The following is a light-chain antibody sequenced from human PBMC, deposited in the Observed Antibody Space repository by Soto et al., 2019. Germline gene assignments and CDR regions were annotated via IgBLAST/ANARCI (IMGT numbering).Light chain of an antibody. V-gene: IGLV2-14*01. Sequence: QSALTQPASGSGSPGQSITISCTGTSSDVGGYDYVSWFQQHPGKAPKLMISEVSSRPSGVSNRFSGSKSGNTASLTISGLQAEDEADYYCSSYTSSSTWVFGGGTKLTVL. CDR2: EVS. CDR1: SSDVGGYDY. CDR3: SSYTSSSTWV. J-gene: IGLJ3*02.